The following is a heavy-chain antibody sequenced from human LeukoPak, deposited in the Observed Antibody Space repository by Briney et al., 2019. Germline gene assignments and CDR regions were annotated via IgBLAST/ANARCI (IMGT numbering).Heavy chain of an antibody. CDR1: GCTFSSYA. D-gene: IGHD3-22*01. Sequence: SVKVSCKASGCTFSSYAISWVRQAPRHGLEWLGWIIPIFDTANYAQKSKGRVTITVDEPTSTAYMELSSLRPEATAVNYGARLTDYYDSSGYKDDWGQATLATVSS. CDR3: ARLTDYYDSSGYKDD. CDR2: IIPIFDTA. J-gene: IGHJ4*02. V-gene: IGHV1-69*01.